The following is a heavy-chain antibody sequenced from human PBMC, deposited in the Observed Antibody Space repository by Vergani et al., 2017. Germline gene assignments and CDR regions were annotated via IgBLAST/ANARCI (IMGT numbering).Heavy chain of an antibody. V-gene: IGHV3-30*04. Sequence: QEQLVESGGGVVQPGRSLRVFCVGSGFSFSNYDMHWVRQAPGKGLEWVAVISINGRSTFYGDSVKGRFTITRDNSQNTLYLQMTSLRGDDTAVYYCARWGNEKRLDSWGQGTLVTVSS. CDR2: ISINGRST. CDR3: ARWGNEKRLDS. J-gene: IGHJ5*01. CDR1: GFSFSNYD. D-gene: IGHD1-1*01.